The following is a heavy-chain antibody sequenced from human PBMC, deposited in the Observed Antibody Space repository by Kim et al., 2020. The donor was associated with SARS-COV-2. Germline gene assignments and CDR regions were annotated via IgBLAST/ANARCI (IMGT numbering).Heavy chain of an antibody. CDR2: ISSSSSYI. V-gene: IGHV3-21*01. J-gene: IGHJ2*01. Sequence: GGSLRLSCAASGFTFSSYSMNWVRQAPGKGLEWVSSISSSSSYIYYADSVKGRFTISRDNAKNSLYLQMNSLRAEDTAVYYCARKAGGSGYFGQILWYFDLWGRGTLVTVSS. D-gene: IGHD3-22*01. CDR1: GFTFSSYS. CDR3: ARKAGGSGYFGQILWYFDL.